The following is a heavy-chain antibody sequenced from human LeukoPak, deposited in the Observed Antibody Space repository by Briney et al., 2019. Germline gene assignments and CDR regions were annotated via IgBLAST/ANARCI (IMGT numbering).Heavy chain of an antibody. CDR3: ARVKGIYRGSYFPSIPYGVCDY. J-gene: IGHJ4*02. D-gene: IGHD3-10*01. V-gene: IGHV4-39*07. Sequence: PSETLSLTCTVSGGSISSSSYYWGWIRQPPGKGLEWIGSIYYSGSTYYNPSLKSRVTISVDTSKNQFSLKLSSVTAADTAVYYCARVKGIYRGSYFPSIPYGVCDYWGQGTLVTVSS. CDR1: GGSISSSSYY. CDR2: IYYSGST.